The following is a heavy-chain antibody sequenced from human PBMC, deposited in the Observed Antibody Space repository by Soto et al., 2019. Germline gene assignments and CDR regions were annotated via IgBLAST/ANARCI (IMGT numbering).Heavy chain of an antibody. D-gene: IGHD3-16*01. Sequence: SETLSLTCTVSGGSISSGGYYWGWIRQHPGKGLEWIGYIYYSGSTYYNPSLKSRVTISVDTSKNQFSLKLSSVTAADTAVYYCGVSYYYYGMDVWGQGTTVTVSS. CDR3: GVSYYYYGMDV. CDR1: GGSISSGGYY. J-gene: IGHJ6*02. CDR2: IYYSGST. V-gene: IGHV4-31*03.